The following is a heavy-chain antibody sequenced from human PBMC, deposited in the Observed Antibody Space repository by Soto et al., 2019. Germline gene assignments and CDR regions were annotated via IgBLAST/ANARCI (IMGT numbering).Heavy chain of an antibody. J-gene: IGHJ1*01. D-gene: IGHD3-10*01. Sequence: PGWSLRLSCVFSVFTFARYWMQWVRQAPGKGLVWVARIETDGTTQTYADSVEGRFTISRDNAKNTLYLHMNSLRAEDTAVYYCGRQAALWEKVDFRGHGTPVTVSS. CDR1: VFTFARYW. V-gene: IGHV3-74*01. CDR3: GRQAALWEKVDF. CDR2: IETDGTTQ.